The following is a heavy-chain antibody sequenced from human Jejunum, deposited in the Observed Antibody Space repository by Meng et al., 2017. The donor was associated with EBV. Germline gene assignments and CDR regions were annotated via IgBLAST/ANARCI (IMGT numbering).Heavy chain of an antibody. Sequence: QLQLQESGPGLGKPSETLSLTSTVAGVCISSRSYYLGWIRQPPGKGLEWIGTYYNSGSTYYNPSLKSRVTISVDTSKNQFSLKLISVTAADTAAYYCARQGPSGRTFDYWGQGTLVTVSS. J-gene: IGHJ4*02. CDR2: YYNSGST. V-gene: IGHV4-39*01. CDR1: GVCISSRSYY. CDR3: ARQGPSGRTFDY. D-gene: IGHD1-26*01.